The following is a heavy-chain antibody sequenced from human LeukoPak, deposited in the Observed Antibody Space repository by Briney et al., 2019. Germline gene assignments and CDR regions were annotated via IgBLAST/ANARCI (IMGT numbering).Heavy chain of an antibody. CDR3: ARRKSN. CDR2: IYSGGFT. D-gene: IGHD3-3*01. Sequence: GGSLRLSCAASGFTVSDNYMSWVRQAPGKGLEWVSVIYSGGFTYYADSVKGRFTISRDNAKNSLYPQMNSLRAEDTAAYYCARRKSNWGQGTLVTVSS. CDR1: GFTVSDNY. V-gene: IGHV3-53*01. J-gene: IGHJ4*02.